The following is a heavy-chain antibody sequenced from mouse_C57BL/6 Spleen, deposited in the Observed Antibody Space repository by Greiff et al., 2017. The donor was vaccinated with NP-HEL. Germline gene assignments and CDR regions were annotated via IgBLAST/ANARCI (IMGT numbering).Heavy chain of an antibody. CDR1: GFSLTSYA. J-gene: IGHJ1*03. Sequence: VQLVESGPGLVAPSQSLSITCTVSGFSLTSYAISWVRQPPGKGLEWLGVIWTGGGTNYNSALKSRLSISKDNSKSQVFLKMNSLQTDDTARYYCARNYYYGSSWYFDVWGTGTTVTVSS. CDR3: ARNYYYGSSWYFDV. CDR2: IWTGGGT. D-gene: IGHD1-1*01. V-gene: IGHV2-9-1*01.